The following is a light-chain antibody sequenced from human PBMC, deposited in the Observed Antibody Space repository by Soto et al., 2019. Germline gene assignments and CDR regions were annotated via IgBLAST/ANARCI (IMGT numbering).Light chain of an antibody. Sequence: EFVLTQSPGTLSLSPGERATLSVRSSQSVRNSLLAWYQQKPGQPPRLLIYDASTRATATPERFSGSGSGTDFTLTISRLEPEDFAVYYCHQYDSIVQTFGQGTKVDIK. J-gene: IGKJ1*01. CDR1: QSVRNSL. CDR3: HQYDSIVQT. V-gene: IGKV3-20*01. CDR2: DAS.